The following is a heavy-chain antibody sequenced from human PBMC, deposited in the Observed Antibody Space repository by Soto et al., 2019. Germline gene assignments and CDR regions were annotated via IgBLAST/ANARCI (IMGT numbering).Heavy chain of an antibody. CDR2: INPNSGGT. Sequence: ASVKVSCKASGDTFSRYAISWVRQAPGQGLEWMGWINPNSGGTHYAQNLQGRVTMNRDTSISTAYMELSRLRSDNTAVYYCARGQYSSSWYYDYWGQGTLVTVSS. V-gene: IGHV1-2*02. CDR1: GDTFSRYA. J-gene: IGHJ4*02. CDR3: ARGQYSSSWYYDY. D-gene: IGHD6-13*01.